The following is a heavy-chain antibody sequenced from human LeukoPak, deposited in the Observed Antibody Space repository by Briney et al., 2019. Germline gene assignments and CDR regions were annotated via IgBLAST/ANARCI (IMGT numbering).Heavy chain of an antibody. CDR3: ARDQEEWLWGGDYYYMDV. V-gene: IGHV4-61*02. Sequence: SQTLSLTCTVSGGSISSGSYYWSWIRQPAGKGLEWIGRIYTGGSTNYNPSLKSRVTISVDTSKNQFSLKLSSVTAADTAVYYCARDQEEWLWGGDYYYMDVWGKGTTVTVSS. J-gene: IGHJ6*03. D-gene: IGHD3-3*01. CDR2: IYTGGST. CDR1: GGSISSGSYY.